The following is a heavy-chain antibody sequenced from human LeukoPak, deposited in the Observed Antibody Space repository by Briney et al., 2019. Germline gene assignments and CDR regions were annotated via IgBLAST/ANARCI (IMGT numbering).Heavy chain of an antibody. CDR1: GFTFSSYA. J-gene: IGHJ4*02. D-gene: IGHD5-18*01. V-gene: IGHV3-23*01. CDR3: AKGVGVGYPAGGIDY. CDR2: ISGSGGST. Sequence: GGPLRLSCAASGFTFSSYAMSWVRQAPGKGLEWVSAISGSGGSTYYADSVKGRFTISRDNSKNTLYLQMNSLRAEDTAVYYCAKGVGVGYPAGGIDYWGQGTLVTVSS.